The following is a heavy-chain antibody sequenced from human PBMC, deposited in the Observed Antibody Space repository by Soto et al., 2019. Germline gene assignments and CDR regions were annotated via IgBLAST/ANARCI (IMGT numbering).Heavy chain of an antibody. Sequence: QVQLQESGPGLVKPSETLSLTCTVSGGSVSSGSYYWSWIRQPPGKGLEWIGYIYYSGSTNYNPALKSRVTIPVDTSKDQFSLRLSSVTAADTAVYYCARDIAVAGNDYYYYGMDVWGQGTTVTVSS. J-gene: IGHJ6*02. D-gene: IGHD6-19*01. V-gene: IGHV4-61*01. CDR2: IYYSGST. CDR3: ARDIAVAGNDYYYYGMDV. CDR1: GGSVSSGSYY.